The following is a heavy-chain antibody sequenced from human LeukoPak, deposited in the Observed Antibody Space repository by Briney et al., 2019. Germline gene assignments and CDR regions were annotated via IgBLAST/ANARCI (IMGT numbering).Heavy chain of an antibody. CDR3: AREWGNSVLPLDY. J-gene: IGHJ4*02. Sequence: PGGSLRLSCAASGFSFSSYWMHWVRQGPGIGLVWVARINGEGITTNYADSVKGRFTISRDNAKNTLDLQMNSLRVEDTAVYYCAREWGNSVLPLDYWGQGTLVTVSP. D-gene: IGHD3-16*01. V-gene: IGHV3-74*01. CDR1: GFSFSSYW. CDR2: INGEGITT.